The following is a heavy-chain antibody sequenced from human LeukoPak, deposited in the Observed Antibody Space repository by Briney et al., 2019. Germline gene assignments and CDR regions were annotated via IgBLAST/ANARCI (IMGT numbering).Heavy chain of an antibody. CDR3: AKQAGTAMVSDY. V-gene: IGHV3-23*01. J-gene: IGHJ4*02. CDR1: GGSFSGYY. Sequence: PSETLSLTCAVYGGSFSGYYWSWVRQVPGKGLEWVSAISGSGGSTYYADSVKGRFTISRDNSKNTLYLQMNSLRAEDTAVYYCAKQAGTAMVSDYWGQGTLVTVSS. D-gene: IGHD5-18*01. CDR2: ISGSGGST.